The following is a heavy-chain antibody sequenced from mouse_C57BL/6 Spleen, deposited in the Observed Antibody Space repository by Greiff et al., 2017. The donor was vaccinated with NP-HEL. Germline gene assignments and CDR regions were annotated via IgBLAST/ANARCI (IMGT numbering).Heavy chain of an antibody. D-gene: IGHD2-4*01. Sequence: EVHLVESGPGMVKPSQSLSLTCTVTGYSITSGYDWHWIRHFPGNKLEWMGYISYSGSTNYNPSLKSRISITHDTSKNHFFLKLNSVTTEDTATYYCARYDYGGYWYFDVWGTGTTVTVSS. J-gene: IGHJ1*03. CDR3: ARYDYGGYWYFDV. CDR1: GYSITSGYD. CDR2: ISYSGST. V-gene: IGHV3-1*01.